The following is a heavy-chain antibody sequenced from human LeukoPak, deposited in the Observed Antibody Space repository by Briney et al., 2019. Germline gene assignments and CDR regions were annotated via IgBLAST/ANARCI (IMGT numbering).Heavy chain of an antibody. D-gene: IGHD5-18*01. CDR2: ISAYNGNT. CDR3: ARGNTAMVPYYYYMDV. V-gene: IGHV1-18*01. J-gene: IGHJ6*03. Sequence: ASVKVSCKASGYTFTSYGISWVRQAPGQGLEWMGWISAYNGNTNYAQKFQGRVTMTRDTSISTAYMELSRLRSDDTAVYYCARGNTAMVPYYYYMDVWGKGTTVTVSS. CDR1: GYTFTSYG.